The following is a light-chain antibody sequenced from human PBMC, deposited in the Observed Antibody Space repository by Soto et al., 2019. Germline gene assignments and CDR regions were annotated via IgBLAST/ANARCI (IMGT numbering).Light chain of an antibody. Sequence: EIVLTQSPATLSLSPGERATLSCRASQSVSRYLAWYQQKPGQAPRLLIYDASNRAIGIPARFSGSGSGTDFTLTISSLEPEDFAVYYCRQYGRSLGFAFGGGTKVDIK. CDR2: DAS. J-gene: IGKJ4*01. CDR3: RQYGRSLGFA. CDR1: QSVSRY. V-gene: IGKV3-11*01.